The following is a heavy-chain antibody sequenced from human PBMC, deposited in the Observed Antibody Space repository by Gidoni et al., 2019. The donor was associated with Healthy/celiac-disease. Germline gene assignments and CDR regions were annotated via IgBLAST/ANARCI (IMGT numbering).Heavy chain of an antibody. CDR1: GFTVSSYG. CDR3: AKEGGSGSYFLYYYYGMDF. V-gene: IGHV3-30*18. Sequence: QVQLVESGGGVVQPGRSLRLSCAALGFTVSSYGMHWVRQAPGKGLECVAVISYDGSNKYYADSLKGRFTISRDNSKNTLYLQMNSLRAEDTAVYYCAKEGGSGSYFLYYYYGMDFWGQGTTVTVSS. D-gene: IGHD1-26*01. CDR2: ISYDGSNK. J-gene: IGHJ6*02.